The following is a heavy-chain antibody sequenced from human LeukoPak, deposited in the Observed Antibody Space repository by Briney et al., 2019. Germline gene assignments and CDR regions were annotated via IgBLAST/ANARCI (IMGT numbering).Heavy chain of an antibody. CDR2: IYYSGST. D-gene: IGHD1-26*01. V-gene: IGHV4-59*08. J-gene: IGHJ1*01. CDR1: GGSINNYY. CDR3: ARAGYSQRYFQH. Sequence: SETLSLTCTVSGGSINNYYWSWIRQPPGKGLEWIGYIYYSGSTYYNPSLKSRVTISVDTSKNQFSLKLSSVTAADTAVYYCARAGYSQRYFQHWGQGTLVTVSS.